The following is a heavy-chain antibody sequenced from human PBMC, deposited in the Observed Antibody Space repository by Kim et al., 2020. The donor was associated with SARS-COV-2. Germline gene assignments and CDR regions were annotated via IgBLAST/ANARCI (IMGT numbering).Heavy chain of an antibody. V-gene: IGHV4-61*01. J-gene: IGHJ4*02. CDR2: IYYSGST. Sequence: SETLSLTCTVSGGSVSSGSYYWSWIRQPPGKGLEWIGYIYYSGSTNYNPSLKSRVTISVDTSKNQFSLKLSSVTAADTAVYYCARDWYGSGISWGQGTLVTVSS. D-gene: IGHD3-10*01. CDR1: GGSVSSGSYY. CDR3: ARDWYGSGIS.